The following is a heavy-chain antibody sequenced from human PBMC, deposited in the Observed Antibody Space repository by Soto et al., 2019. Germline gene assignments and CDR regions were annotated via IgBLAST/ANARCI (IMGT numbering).Heavy chain of an antibody. D-gene: IGHD3-16*01. CDR1: GGPISSSSYY. J-gene: IGHJ6*02. CDR2: IYYSGST. V-gene: IGHV4-39*01. Sequence: SETLSLTCTVSGGPISSSSYYWGWIRQPPGKGLEWIGSIYYSGSTYYNPSLKSRVTISVDTSKNQFSLKLSSVTAADTAVYYCARQGRYDYYYGMDVWGQGTTVTVS. CDR3: ARQGRYDYYYGMDV.